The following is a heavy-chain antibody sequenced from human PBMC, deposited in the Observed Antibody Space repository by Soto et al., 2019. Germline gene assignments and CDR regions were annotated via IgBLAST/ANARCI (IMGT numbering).Heavy chain of an antibody. CDR2: ISYDGSNK. CDR1: GFTFSSYG. V-gene: IGHV3-30*18. CDR3: AKDLSRINPADGWGYDYLYYYYGMDV. J-gene: IGHJ6*02. Sequence: GGSLRLSCAASGFTFSSYGMHWVRQAPGKGLEWVAVISYDGSNKYYADSVKGRFTISRDNSKNTLYLQMNSLRAEDTAVYYCAKDLSRINPADGWGYDYLYYYYGMDVWGQGTTVTVSS. D-gene: IGHD5-12*01.